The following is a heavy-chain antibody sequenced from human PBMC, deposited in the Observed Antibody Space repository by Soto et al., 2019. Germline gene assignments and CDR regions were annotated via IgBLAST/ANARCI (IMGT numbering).Heavy chain of an antibody. J-gene: IGHJ4*02. CDR3: ARPTSGYYYDY. CDR2: ISGSSTYT. CDR1: GFTFSDYY. V-gene: IGHV3-11*05. Sequence: QVQLVESGGGLVKPGGSLRLSCVVSGFTFSDYYISWIRQAPGKGLEWVSYISGSSTYTHYADSVEGRFTISRDNAKNSLYRQMNTLSADDTAVYYCARPTSGYYYDYWGQGTLVTVSS. D-gene: IGHD3-22*01.